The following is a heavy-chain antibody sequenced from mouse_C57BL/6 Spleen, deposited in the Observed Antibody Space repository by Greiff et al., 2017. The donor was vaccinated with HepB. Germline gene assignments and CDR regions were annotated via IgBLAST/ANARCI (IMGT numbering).Heavy chain of an antibody. J-gene: IGHJ3*01. CDR2: IRNKANNHAT. Sequence: EVKLMESGGGLVQPGGSMKLSCAASGFTFSDAWMDWVRQSPEKGLEWVAEIRNKANNHATYYAESVKGRFTISRDDSKSSVYLQMNSLRDEDTGIYYCTRRPHYYGTVAWFAYWGQGTLVTVSA. V-gene: IGHV6-6*01. D-gene: IGHD1-1*01. CDR1: GFTFSDAW. CDR3: TRRPHYYGTVAWFAY.